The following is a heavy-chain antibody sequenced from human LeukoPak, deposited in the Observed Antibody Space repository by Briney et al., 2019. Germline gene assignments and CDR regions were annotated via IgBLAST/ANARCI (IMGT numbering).Heavy chain of an antibody. J-gene: IGHJ4*02. V-gene: IGHV3-30*02. CDR3: AKDCSSTSCFWGY. D-gene: IGHD2-2*01. Sequence: GGSLRLSCAASGFTFSSYGMHWVRQAPGKGQEWVAFIRYDGSNKYYADSVKGRFTISRDNSKNTLYLQMNSLRAEDTAVYYCAKDCSSTSCFWGYWGQGTLVTVSS. CDR1: GFTFSSYG. CDR2: IRYDGSNK.